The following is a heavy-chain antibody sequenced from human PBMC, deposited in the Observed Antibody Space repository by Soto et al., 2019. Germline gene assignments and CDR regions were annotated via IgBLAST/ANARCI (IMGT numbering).Heavy chain of an antibody. V-gene: IGHV3-23*01. J-gene: IGHJ6*03. CDR2: ISGSGGST. CDR1: GFTFSSYA. D-gene: IGHD2-2*01. Sequence: GGSLRLSCAASGFTFSSYAMSWVRQAPGKWLEWVSAISGSGGSTYYADSVKGRFTISRDNSKNTLYLQMNSLRAEDTAVYYCAKDSEDCSSTSCYYYYYYYMDVWGKGTTVTVSS. CDR3: AKDSEDCSSTSCYYYYYYYMDV.